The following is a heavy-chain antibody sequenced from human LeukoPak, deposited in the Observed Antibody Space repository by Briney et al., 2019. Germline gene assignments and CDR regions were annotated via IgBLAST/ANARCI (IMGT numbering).Heavy chain of an antibody. Sequence: GESLKISCKGSGYKFSNSWIGWVRQMPGKGLEWMGIIYPGDSDTTYSPAFQGQVSFSADKSINTAFLQWSSLKASDTGIYYCARMALYSSDSSSYYFVGGAFDIWGQGTLVTVSA. CDR3: ARMALYSSDSSSYYFVGGAFDI. V-gene: IGHV5-51*01. CDR1: GYKFSNSW. J-gene: IGHJ3*02. D-gene: IGHD3-22*01. CDR2: IYPGDSDT.